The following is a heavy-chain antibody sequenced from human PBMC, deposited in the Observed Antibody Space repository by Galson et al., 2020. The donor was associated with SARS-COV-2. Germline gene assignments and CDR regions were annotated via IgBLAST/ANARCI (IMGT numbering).Heavy chain of an antibody. D-gene: IGHD3-10*01. CDR2: IWYDGSNK. CDR1: GFSFSTYG. J-gene: IGHJ3*02. V-gene: IGHV3-33*01. CDR3: ARGSNSHAFDI. Sequence: GESLKISCEASGFSFSTYGMDWVRQAPGKGLEWVAVIWYDGSNKYYADSVKGRFTISRDNSKNTLYLQMNSLRADDTAVYYCARGSNSHAFDIWGQGTVVTVSS.